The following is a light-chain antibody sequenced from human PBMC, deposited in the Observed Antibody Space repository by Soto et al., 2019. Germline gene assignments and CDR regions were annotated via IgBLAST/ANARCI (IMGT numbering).Light chain of an antibody. J-gene: IGLJ2*01. CDR2: DVS. V-gene: IGLV2-14*01. CDR1: SSDVGGYNY. CDR3: SSYTTSSPHVV. Sequence: QSVLTQPASVSGSPGQSISISSTGTSSDVGGYNYVSWYQQHPGKAPKLMIYDVSNRPSGVSNRFSGSKSGNTASLTISGLQAEDEADYYCSSYTTSSPHVVFGGGTKLTVL.